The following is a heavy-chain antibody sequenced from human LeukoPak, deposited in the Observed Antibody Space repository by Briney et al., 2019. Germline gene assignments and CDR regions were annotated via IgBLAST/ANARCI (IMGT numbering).Heavy chain of an antibody. V-gene: IGHV4-59*08. CDR1: GVSIRNYF. J-gene: IGHJ3*02. Sequence: SETLSLTCTVSGVSIRNYFWSWIRQPPGKGLEWIGYNSGNTNYNPSLKSRVTISVDTSKNQFSLKLSSVTAADTAVYYCARGRGYGGNYLRAFDIWGQGTMVTVSS. D-gene: IGHD1-26*01. CDR3: ARGRGYGGNYLRAFDI. CDR2: NSGNT.